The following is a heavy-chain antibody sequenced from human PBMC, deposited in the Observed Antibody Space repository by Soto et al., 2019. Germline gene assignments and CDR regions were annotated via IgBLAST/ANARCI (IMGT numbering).Heavy chain of an antibody. J-gene: IGHJ3*01. V-gene: IGHV3-48*03. CDR3: AKETTVTVSGYDAFDV. CDR2: MSSGGGTI. Sequence: GGSLRLSCAASGFAFSSYEMDWVRQAPGKGLEWIAYMSSGGGTIYYADSVKGRFTISRDNARDSLYLEMNSLRVEDTAIYYCAKETTVTVSGYDAFDVWGQGTMVTVSS. D-gene: IGHD5-18*01. CDR1: GFAFSSYE.